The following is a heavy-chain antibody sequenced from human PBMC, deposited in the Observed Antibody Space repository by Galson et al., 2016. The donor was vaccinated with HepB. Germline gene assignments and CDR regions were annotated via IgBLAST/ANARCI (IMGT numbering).Heavy chain of an antibody. CDR3: ARSREYFGSGSYLDY. Sequence: SLRLSCAASGFNFISYGMHRVRQAPGKGLEWVAVTWSDGNYKDYAESVKGRITVSRDNTKNTLSLQLDSLRAEDTAVYHCARSREYFGSGSYLDYWGQGTLVIVSS. CDR2: TWSDGNYK. V-gene: IGHV3-33*01. D-gene: IGHD3-10*01. J-gene: IGHJ4*02. CDR1: GFNFISYG.